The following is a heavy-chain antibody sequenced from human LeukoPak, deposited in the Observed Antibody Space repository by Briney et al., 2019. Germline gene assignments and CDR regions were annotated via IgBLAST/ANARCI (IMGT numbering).Heavy chain of an antibody. CDR1: GGSIISSSYN. J-gene: IGHJ4*02. CDR3: ARVSSGATTVDY. D-gene: IGHD1-26*01. CDR2: IYHSGTT. Sequence: SETLSLTCAVSGGSIISSSYNWGWIRQPPGKGLEWIGTIYHSGTTYYNPSLKSRVTISVDTSKNQFFLKLSSVTAADTAVYYCARVSSGATTVDYWGQGTLVTVSS. V-gene: IGHV4-39*07.